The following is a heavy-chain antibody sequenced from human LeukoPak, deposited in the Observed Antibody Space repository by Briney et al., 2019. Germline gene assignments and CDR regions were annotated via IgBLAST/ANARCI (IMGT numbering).Heavy chain of an antibody. J-gene: IGHJ4*02. D-gene: IGHD3-16*02. V-gene: IGHV3-15*01. Sequence: GGSLRLSCAASGFTFSNAWMSWVRQAPGKGLEWVGRIKSKTDGGTTDYAAPVKGRFTILRDDSKNTLYLQMNSLKTEDTAVYYCTTDPYVWGSYRYALLDYWGRGTLVTVSS. CDR3: TTDPYVWGSYRYALLDY. CDR2: IKSKTDGGTT. CDR1: GFTFSNAW.